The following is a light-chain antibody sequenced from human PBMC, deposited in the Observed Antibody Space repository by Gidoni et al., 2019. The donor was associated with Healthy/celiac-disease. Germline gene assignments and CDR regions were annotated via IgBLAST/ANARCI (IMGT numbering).Light chain of an antibody. J-gene: IGKJ1*01. Sequence: QMTQSPPSLSASVGDRVTITCRACQSISSYLNWYQQKPGNAPKLLIYAASSLQSGVPSRFSGSGSGTDFTLTISSLQPEDFATYYCQQSYSTPETFXPXTKVDIK. CDR2: AAS. CDR1: QSISSY. V-gene: IGKV1-39*01. CDR3: QQSYSTPET.